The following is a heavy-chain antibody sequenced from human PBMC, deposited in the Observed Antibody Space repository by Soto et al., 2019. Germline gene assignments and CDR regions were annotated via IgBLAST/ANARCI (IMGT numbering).Heavy chain of an antibody. CDR3: ARDRQYSSSYYYYGMDV. CDR2: IIPIFGTA. J-gene: IGHJ6*02. V-gene: IGHV1-69*01. CDR1: GGTFSSYA. Sequence: QVQLVQSGAEVKKPGSSVKVSCKASGGTFSSYAISWVRQAPGQGLEWMGGIIPIFGTANYAQKFQGRVTITADESTSTAYMELSRLRSEDTAVYYCARDRQYSSSYYYYGMDVWGQGTTVTVSS. D-gene: IGHD6-6*01.